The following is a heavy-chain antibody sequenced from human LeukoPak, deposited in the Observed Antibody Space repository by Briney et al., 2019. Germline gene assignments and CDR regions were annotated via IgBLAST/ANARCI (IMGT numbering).Heavy chain of an antibody. V-gene: IGHV4-34*12. CDR1: GGSFSGYY. CDR3: ARRRWGAAAGTRGWFDP. D-gene: IGHD6-13*01. J-gene: IGHJ5*02. CDR2: IIHSGST. Sequence: PSETLSLTCAVYGGSFSGYYWSWIRQPPGKGLEWIGEIIHSGSTNYNPSLKSRVTISVDTAKDQFSLKLSSVTAADTAAYYCARRRWGAAAGTRGWFDPWGQGTLVTVSS.